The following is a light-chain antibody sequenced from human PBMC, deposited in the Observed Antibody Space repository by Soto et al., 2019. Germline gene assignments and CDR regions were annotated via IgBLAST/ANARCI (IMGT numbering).Light chain of an antibody. CDR1: QSVISTY. CDR3: QQYGSSPLT. CDR2: GAS. Sequence: PGERVTLSCMASQSVISTYLAWYQQKPGQAPRLLIYGASSRATGIPDRFSGSGSGTDFTLTIRRLEPEDFAVYYCQQYGSSPLTFGGGTKVDI. J-gene: IGKJ4*01. V-gene: IGKV3-20*01.